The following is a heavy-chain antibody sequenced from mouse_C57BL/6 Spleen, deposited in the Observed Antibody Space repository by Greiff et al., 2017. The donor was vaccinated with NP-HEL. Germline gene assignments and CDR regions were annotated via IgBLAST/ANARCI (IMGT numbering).Heavy chain of an antibody. D-gene: IGHD2-1*01. Sequence: VQLQESGAELVRPGASVTLSCKASGYTFTDYEMHWVKQTPVHGLEWIGAIDPETGGTAYNQKFKGKAILTADKSSSTAYMELRSLTSEDSAVYYCTRKNGYYGKLSYAMDYWGQGTSVTVSS. J-gene: IGHJ4*01. CDR3: TRKNGYYGKLSYAMDY. CDR2: IDPETGGT. CDR1: GYTFTDYE. V-gene: IGHV1-15*01.